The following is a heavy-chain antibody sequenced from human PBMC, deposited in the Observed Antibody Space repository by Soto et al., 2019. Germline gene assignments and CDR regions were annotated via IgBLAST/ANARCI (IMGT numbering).Heavy chain of an antibody. CDR2: IIPIFGTA. D-gene: IGHD3-9*01. CDR1: GGTFSSYA. CDR3: ARELVHYYYGMDV. Sequence: SVKVSCKASGGTFSSYAISWVRQAPGQGLEWMGGIIPIFGTANYAQKFQGRVTITADESTSTAYMELSSLRSEDTAVYYCARELVHYYYGMDVWGQGTTVTVSS. V-gene: IGHV1-69*13. J-gene: IGHJ6*02.